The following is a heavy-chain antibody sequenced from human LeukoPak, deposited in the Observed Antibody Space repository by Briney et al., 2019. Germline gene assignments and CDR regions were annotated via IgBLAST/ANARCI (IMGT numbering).Heavy chain of an antibody. D-gene: IGHD3-10*01. CDR3: ARVTSWGVWFGESYYYYCMDV. CDR2: IKQDGSEK. V-gene: IGHV3-7*01. CDR1: GFTFSSYW. J-gene: IGHJ6*03. Sequence: PGGSLRLSCAASGFTFSSYWMSWVRQAPGKGLEWVANIKQDGSEKYYVDSVKGRFTISRDNAKNSLYLQMNSLRAEDTAVYYCARVTSWGVWFGESYYYYCMDVWGKGTTVTVSS.